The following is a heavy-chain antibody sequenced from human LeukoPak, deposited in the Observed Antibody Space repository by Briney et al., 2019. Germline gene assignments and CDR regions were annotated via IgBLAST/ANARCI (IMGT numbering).Heavy chain of an antibody. CDR1: GGSIRSFY. J-gene: IGHJ4*02. CDR2: IYYTGST. V-gene: IGHV4-59*01. Sequence: PSETLSLTCTVSGGSIRSFYWSWIRQPPGKGLEWIGYIYYTGSTNYNPSLKSRVTISEDTSKNQFSLKLSSVTAADTAVYYCARSLYSGRYSPAHYWGQGTLVTVSS. CDR3: ARSLYSGRYSPAHY. D-gene: IGHD1-26*01.